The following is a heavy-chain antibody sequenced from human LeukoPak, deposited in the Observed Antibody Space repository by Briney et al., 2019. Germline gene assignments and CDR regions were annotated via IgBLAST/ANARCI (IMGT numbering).Heavy chain of an antibody. D-gene: IGHD3-3*01. J-gene: IGHJ5*02. CDR3: ARDYYDFWSGSPYNWFDP. CDR2: IYTSGAT. Sequence: EPSETLSLTCTVSGVSISSYYWSWIRQPAGKGLEWIGRIYTSGATNYNPSLKSRVTMSVDTSKNQFSLKLSSVTAADTAVYYCARDYYDFWSGSPYNWFDPWGQGTLVTVSS. CDR1: GVSISSYY. V-gene: IGHV4-4*07.